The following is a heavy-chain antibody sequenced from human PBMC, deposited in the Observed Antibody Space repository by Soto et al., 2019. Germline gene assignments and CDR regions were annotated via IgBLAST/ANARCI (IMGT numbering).Heavy chain of an antibody. Sequence: ASVKVSCKALGYTFTGYYIHWVRQAPGQGLEWMGWINPNSGGANYAQKFQRRVTMTRDTSISTAYMELSRLRSDDTAVYYCATAGSYYGEIDYLGQGTLVPVSP. CDR2: INPNSGGA. D-gene: IGHD1-26*01. J-gene: IGHJ4*02. CDR3: ATAGSYYGEIDY. CDR1: GYTFTGYY. V-gene: IGHV1-2*02.